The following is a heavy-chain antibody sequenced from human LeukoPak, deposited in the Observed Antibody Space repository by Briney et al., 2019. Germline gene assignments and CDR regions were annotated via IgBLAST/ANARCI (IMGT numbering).Heavy chain of an antibody. CDR3: ASPIWLGDLGTMVV. J-gene: IGHJ6*02. CDR2: ISSSSSYI. V-gene: IGHV3-21*01. CDR1: GFTFSSYS. Sequence: GGSLRLSCAASGFTFSSYSMNWVRQAPGKGLEWVSSISSSSSYIYYADSVKGRFTISRDNAKNSLYLQMNSLRAEDTAVYYCASPIWLGDLGTMVVWGQGTTVTVSS. D-gene: IGHD3-10*01.